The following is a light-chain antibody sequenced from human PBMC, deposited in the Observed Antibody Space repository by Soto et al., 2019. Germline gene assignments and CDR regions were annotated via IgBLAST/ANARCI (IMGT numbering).Light chain of an antibody. V-gene: IGKV1-33*01. J-gene: IGKJ4*01. Sequence: DLQMTQSPSSLSASVGDRVTITCQASQDISNYLNWYQQKPGKAPKLLIYDASNLETGVPSRFSGSGSGTDFTFTISSLQPEDIATYCCQQYDNLLLTFGGGTKVEIK. CDR2: DAS. CDR3: QQYDNLLLT. CDR1: QDISNY.